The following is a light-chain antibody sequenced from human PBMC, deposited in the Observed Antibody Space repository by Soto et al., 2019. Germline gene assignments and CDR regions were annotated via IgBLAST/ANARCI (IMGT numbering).Light chain of an antibody. CDR2: DVS. J-gene: IGLJ1*01. CDR3: SSYTSSSTPYV. CDR1: SSDVGGYNY. V-gene: IGLV2-14*01. Sequence: QSALTQPASVSGSPGQSLTISCTGTSSDVGGYNYVSWYQQHTGKAPKLMIYDVSNRPSGVSNRFSGSKSGNTASLTISGLQAEDEADYYCSSYTSSSTPYVFGTGNKVTVL.